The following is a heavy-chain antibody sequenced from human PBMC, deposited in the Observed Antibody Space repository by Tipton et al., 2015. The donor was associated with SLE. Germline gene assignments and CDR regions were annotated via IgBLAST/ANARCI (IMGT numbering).Heavy chain of an antibody. CDR1: GFTFSSYA. CDR2: ISYDGSNK. CDR3: ARVWGTGSRGVDY. Sequence: SLRLSCAASGFTFSSYAMHWVRQAPGKGLEWVAVISYDGSNKYYEDSVKGRLTISRDNSKNQFSLQLNSVTPEDTAVYYCARVWGTGSRGVDYWGQGTLVTVSS. J-gene: IGHJ4*02. V-gene: IGHV3-30*04. D-gene: IGHD2-2*01.